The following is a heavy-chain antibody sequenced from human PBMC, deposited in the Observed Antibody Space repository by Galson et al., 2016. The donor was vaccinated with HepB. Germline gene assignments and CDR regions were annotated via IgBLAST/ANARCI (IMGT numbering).Heavy chain of an antibody. CDR2: IWYDGTNK. Sequence: SLRLSCAASGFTFINYGMHWVRQAPGKGLEWVALIWYDGTNKYYAESVKGRFTISRDNSKNTVYLQMNSLRAEDTAVYYCAKDGGDGYNFPYYYGMDVWGQGTTVTVSS. CDR3: AKDGGDGYNFPYYYGMDV. D-gene: IGHD5-24*01. J-gene: IGHJ6*02. CDR1: GFTFINYG. V-gene: IGHV3-33*06.